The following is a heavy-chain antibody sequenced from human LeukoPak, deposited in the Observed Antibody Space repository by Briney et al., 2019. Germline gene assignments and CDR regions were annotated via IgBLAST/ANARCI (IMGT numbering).Heavy chain of an antibody. CDR2: MWYDGSNK. CDR1: GFTFSSYG. D-gene: IGHD3-22*01. J-gene: IGHJ4*02. V-gene: IGHV3-33*01. Sequence: GGSLRLSCAASGFTFSSYGMHWVRQAPGKGLEWVAVMWYDGSNKYYADSVKGRFTISRDNSKNTLYLQMNSLRAEDTAVYYCARDGTDYYDSSGMRSYFDYWGQGTLVTVSS. CDR3: ARDGTDYYDSSGMRSYFDY.